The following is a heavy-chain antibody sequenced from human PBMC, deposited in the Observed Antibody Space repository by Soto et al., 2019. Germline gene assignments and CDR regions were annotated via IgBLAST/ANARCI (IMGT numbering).Heavy chain of an antibody. CDR2: INPNSGGT. J-gene: IGHJ5*02. CDR3: ARDRHYASGGTNWFDP. D-gene: IGHD3-10*01. CDR1: GYTFTGYY. Sequence: GASVKVSCKASGYTFTGYYMHWVRQAPGQGLEWMGWINPNSGGTNYAQKFQGWVTMTRDTSISTAYMELRSLGSDDTAVYYCARDRHYASGGTNWFDPWGQGTLVTVSS. V-gene: IGHV1-2*04.